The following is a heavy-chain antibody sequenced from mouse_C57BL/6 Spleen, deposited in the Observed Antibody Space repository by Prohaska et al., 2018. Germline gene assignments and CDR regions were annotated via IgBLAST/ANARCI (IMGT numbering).Heavy chain of an antibody. J-gene: IGHJ2*01. V-gene: IGHV5-4*01. CDR3: ARGTTVVANFDY. CDR1: GFTFSSYA. D-gene: IGHD1-1*01. Sequence: EVQLVESGGGLVKPGGSLKLSCAASGFTFSSYAMSWVRQTPEKRLEWVATISDGGSYTYYPDNVKGRFTISRDNAKNNLYLQMSHLKSEDTAMYYCARGTTVVANFDYWGQGTTLTVSS. CDR2: ISDGGSYT.